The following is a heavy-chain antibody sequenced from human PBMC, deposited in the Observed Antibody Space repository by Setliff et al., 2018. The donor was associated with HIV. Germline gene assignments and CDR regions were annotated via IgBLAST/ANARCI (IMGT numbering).Heavy chain of an antibody. J-gene: IGHJ1*01. CDR3: ARGGNGYSFAL. CDR2: VYPGDSDT. CDR1: RYSFTNYW. D-gene: IGHD5-18*01. V-gene: IGHV5-51*01. Sequence: PGESLKISCKGSRYSFTNYWIGWVRQMPGKGLEWMGIVYPGDSDTIYSPSFQGQVTISADKAITTAYLQWSSLKASDTAMYYCARGGNGYSFALWGQGTLVTVSS.